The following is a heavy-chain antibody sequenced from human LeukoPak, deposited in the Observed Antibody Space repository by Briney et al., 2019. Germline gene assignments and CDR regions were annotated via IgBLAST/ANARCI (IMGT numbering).Heavy chain of an antibody. CDR2: INHSGST. V-gene: IGHV4-34*01. CDR3: AREYCSSTSCYKSPFDY. D-gene: IGHD2-2*02. J-gene: IGHJ4*02. Sequence: PSETLSLTCAVYGGSFSGYYWSWIRQPPGKGLEWIGEINHSGSTYYNPSLKSRVTISVDTSKNQFSLKLSSVTAADTAVYYCAREYCSSTSCYKSPFDYWGQGTLVTVSS. CDR1: GGSFSGYY.